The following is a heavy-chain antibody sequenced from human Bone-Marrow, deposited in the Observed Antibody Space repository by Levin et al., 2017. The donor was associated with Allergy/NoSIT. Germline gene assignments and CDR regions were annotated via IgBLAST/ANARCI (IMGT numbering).Heavy chain of an antibody. CDR2: IKSKTDGGTT. CDR3: TTLGLTMVRGVINDYYYGMDV. CDR1: GFTFSNAW. D-gene: IGHD3-10*01. Sequence: PGGSLRLSCAASGFTFSNAWMSWVRQAPGKGLEWVGRIKSKTDGGTTDYAAPVKGRFTISRGDSKNTLYLQMNSLKTEDTAVYYCTTLGLTMVRGVINDYYYGMDVWGQGTTVTVSS. V-gene: IGHV3-15*01. J-gene: IGHJ6*02.